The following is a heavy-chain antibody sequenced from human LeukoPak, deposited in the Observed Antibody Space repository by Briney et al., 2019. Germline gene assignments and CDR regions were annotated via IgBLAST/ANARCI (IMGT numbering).Heavy chain of an antibody. CDR3: ARVVGYCSSTSCSHIDY. CDR2: IYHSGST. V-gene: IGHV4-38-2*02. D-gene: IGHD2-2*01. Sequence: SETLSLTCTVSGYSISSGYYWGWIRQPPGKGLEWIGSIYHSGSTYYNPSLKSRVTISVDTSKNQFSLKLSSVTAADTAVYYCARVVGYCSSTSCSHIDYWGQGTLVTVSS. CDR1: GYSISSGYY. J-gene: IGHJ4*02.